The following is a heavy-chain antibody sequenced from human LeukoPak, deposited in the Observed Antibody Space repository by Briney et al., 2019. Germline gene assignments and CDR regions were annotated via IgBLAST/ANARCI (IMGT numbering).Heavy chain of an antibody. V-gene: IGHV3-33*06. CDR2: IWYDGSNK. D-gene: IGHD3-22*01. J-gene: IGHJ4*02. CDR1: GFTFSSYG. CDR3: AKDLVRPYYDDSSGYQAFDY. Sequence: GGSLRLSCAASGFTFSSYGMHWVRQAPGKGLEWVAVIWYDGSNKYYADSVKGRFTISRDNSKNTLYLQMNSLRAEYTAVYYCAKDLVRPYYDDSSGYQAFDYCGQGALVTVSS.